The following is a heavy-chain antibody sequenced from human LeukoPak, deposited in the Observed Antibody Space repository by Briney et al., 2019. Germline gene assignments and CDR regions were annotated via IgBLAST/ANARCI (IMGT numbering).Heavy chain of an antibody. CDR2: ISGSGGST. CDR1: GFTFSSYA. CDR3: TKTGYCSGRCCSFYYYYGMDV. V-gene: IGHV3-23*01. Sequence: PGGSLRLSCAASGFTFSSYAMSWVRQAPGKGLEWVSAISGSGGSTYYADSVKGRFTISRDNSKNTLYLQMNSLRAEDTAVYYCTKTGYCSGRCCSFYYYYGMDVWGQGTTVTVSS. J-gene: IGHJ6*02. D-gene: IGHD2-15*01.